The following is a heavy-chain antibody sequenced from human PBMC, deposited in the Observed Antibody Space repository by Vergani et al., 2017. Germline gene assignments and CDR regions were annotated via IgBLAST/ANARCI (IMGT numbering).Heavy chain of an antibody. CDR1: GYTFTDHY. CDR3: ATPQTVTTGGVQV. J-gene: IGHJ6*02. D-gene: IGHD4-17*01. CDR2: VDPEDGET. V-gene: IGHV1-69-2*01. Sequence: EVQLVQSGAEVKKPGATMKISCKVSGYTFTDHYMHWVKQAPGKGLEWMGLVDPEDGETIYAEKFKGRVTIAADTSTDTAHLELGRLGSEDTAVYYCATPQTVTTGGVQVLGRGTTVIVSS.